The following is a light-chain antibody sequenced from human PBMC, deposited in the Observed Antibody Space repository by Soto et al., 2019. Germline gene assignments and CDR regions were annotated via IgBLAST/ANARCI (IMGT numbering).Light chain of an antibody. CDR1: QGIRND. V-gene: IGKV1-16*01. CDR2: AAS. CDR3: QQYNSQWT. J-gene: IGKJ1*01. Sequence: DNKMSQSLFTLSARAHDRVTITCRASQGIRNDLGWYQQKPGKAPKLLIYAASSLQSGVPSRFSGSGSGTDFTLTISSLQPDDFATYYCQQYNSQWTFGQGTKV.